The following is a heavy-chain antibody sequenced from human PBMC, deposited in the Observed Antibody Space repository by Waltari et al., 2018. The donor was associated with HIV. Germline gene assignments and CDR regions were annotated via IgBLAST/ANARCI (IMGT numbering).Heavy chain of an antibody. V-gene: IGHV3-7*01. D-gene: IGHD1-26*01. J-gene: IGHJ6*02. CDR3: ARIGTFPHNYAIDF. Sequence: VQVMEPGGGLVQSGGSLRRSCPASGLPSTNHWMSWVRQTPGKGLEWVAYIKDDGSEKYYMGSVKGRFTISRDNAKNSMLLQMNSLRAEDTAVYDCARIGTFPHNYAIDFWGQGTTVTVSS. CDR1: GLPSTNHW. CDR2: IKDDGSEK.